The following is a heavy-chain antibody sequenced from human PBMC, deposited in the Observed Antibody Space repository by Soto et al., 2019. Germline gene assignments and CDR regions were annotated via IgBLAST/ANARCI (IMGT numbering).Heavy chain of an antibody. J-gene: IGHJ4*02. CDR3: ARDIGYDYVWGSYRYVDY. V-gene: IGHV3-21*01. CDR1: GFTFSSYS. D-gene: IGHD3-16*02. Sequence: GGSLRLSCAASGFTFSSYSMNWVRQAPGKGLEWVSSISSSSSYIYYADSVKGRFTISRDNAKNSLYLQMNSLRAEDTAVYYRARDIGYDYVWGSYRYVDYWGQGTLVTVSS. CDR2: ISSSSSYI.